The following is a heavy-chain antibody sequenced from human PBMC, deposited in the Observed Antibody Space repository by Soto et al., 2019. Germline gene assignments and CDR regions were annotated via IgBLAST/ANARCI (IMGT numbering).Heavy chain of an antibody. CDR2: ISGDGLST. Sequence: GGSLRLSCAGSGSTFTDFTMTWVRQAPGKGLEWVSAISGDGLSTYYAGSVKGRSTISRDNSKTTLYLQMNSLRAEDTAVYYCARRPDAFDIWGRGTMFTVSS. V-gene: IGHV3-23*01. J-gene: IGHJ3*02. CDR1: GSTFTDFT. CDR3: ARRPDAFDI.